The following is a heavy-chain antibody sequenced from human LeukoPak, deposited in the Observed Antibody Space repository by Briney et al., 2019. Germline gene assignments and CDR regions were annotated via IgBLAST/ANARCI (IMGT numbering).Heavy chain of an antibody. CDR3: ASSEEWFGELFIY. V-gene: IGHV4-39*01. CDR2: IYYSGST. CDR1: GGSISSSSYY. Sequence: SETLSLTCTVSGGSISSSSYYWGWIRQPPGKGLEWIGSIYYSGSTYYNPPLKSRVTISVDTSKNQFSLKLSSVTAADTAVYYCASSEEWFGELFIYWGQGTLVTVSS. D-gene: IGHD3-10*01. J-gene: IGHJ4*02.